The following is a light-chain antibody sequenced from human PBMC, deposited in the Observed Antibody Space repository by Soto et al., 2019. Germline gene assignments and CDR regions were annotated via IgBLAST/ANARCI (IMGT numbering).Light chain of an antibody. CDR3: QQYDNWPRT. V-gene: IGKV3-15*01. CDR2: GAS. J-gene: IGKJ1*01. CDR1: QSVSSN. Sequence: DIVMTQSPATLSVSPGERCTLSCMASQSVSSNLAWYQQKPGQAARLLIYGASTRATGIPSRFSGSGSGTEFTLTISSLKSEDFAVYYCQQYDNWPRTVGQGTQVEIK.